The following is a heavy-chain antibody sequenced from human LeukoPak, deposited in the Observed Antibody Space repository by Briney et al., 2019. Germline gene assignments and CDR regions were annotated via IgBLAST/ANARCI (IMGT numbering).Heavy chain of an antibody. CDR3: ASSGSYRFDY. D-gene: IGHD1-26*01. V-gene: IGHV3-66*01. CDR2: INTGGYT. Sequence: GGSLRLSCAASGFTVSTNYMTWVRQAPGKGLDWVSIINTGGYTYYIDSVKGRFTISRDNAKNSLYLQMNSLRDEDTAVYYCASSGSYRFDYWGQGTLVTVSS. J-gene: IGHJ4*02. CDR1: GFTVSTNY.